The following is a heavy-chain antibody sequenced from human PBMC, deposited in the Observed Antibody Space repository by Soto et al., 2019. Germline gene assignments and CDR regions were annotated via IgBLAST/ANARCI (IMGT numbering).Heavy chain of an antibody. Sequence: PGGSLRVSCAASGFTFITSEMYWVRQAPGKGLEWVSYIHPSGQPIFNADSVKGRFTISRDNAKNSLYLQMSSLRAEDSAVYYCARRASRWGQGTMVTVSS. D-gene: IGHD1-26*01. CDR1: GFTFITSE. CDR2: IHPSGQPI. V-gene: IGHV3-48*03. J-gene: IGHJ3*01. CDR3: ARRASR.